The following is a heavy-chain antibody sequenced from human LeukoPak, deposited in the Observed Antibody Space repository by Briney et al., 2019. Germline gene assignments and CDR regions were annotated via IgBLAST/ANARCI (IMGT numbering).Heavy chain of an antibody. CDR1: GFTFSSSA. CDR3: ARQRAFDI. J-gene: IGHJ3*02. V-gene: IGHV3-23*01. Sequence: PGGSLRLSCAASGFTFSSSAMSWVRQAPGKGLEWVSSISGSGGSTYYADSVKGRFTISRDNAKNSLYLQMNSLRAEDTAVYYCARQRAFDIWGQGTMVTVSS. CDR2: ISGSGGST.